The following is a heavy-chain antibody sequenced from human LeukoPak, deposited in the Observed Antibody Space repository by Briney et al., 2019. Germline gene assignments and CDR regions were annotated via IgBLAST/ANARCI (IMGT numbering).Heavy chain of an antibody. J-gene: IGHJ4*02. CDR2: ISSSGSTI. D-gene: IGHD3-9*01. V-gene: IGHV3-48*03. CDR1: GFTFSSYE. CDR3: ARYSGYDILTVYPSPGYFDY. Sequence: PGGSLRLSCAASGFTFSSYEMNWVRQAPGKGLEWVSYISSSGSTIYYADSVKGRFTISRDNAKNSLYLQMNSLRAEDTAVYYCARYSGYDILTVYPSPGYFDYWGQGTLGTASS.